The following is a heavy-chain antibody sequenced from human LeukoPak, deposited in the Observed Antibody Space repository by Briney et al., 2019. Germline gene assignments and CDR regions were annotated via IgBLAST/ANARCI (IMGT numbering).Heavy chain of an antibody. CDR2: IYYSGST. J-gene: IGHJ5*02. CDR3: ARGDSDWFDP. V-gene: IGHV4-39*01. CDR1: GGSISSSSYY. Sequence: PSETLSLTCTVSGGSISSSSYYWGWIRHPPGKGLAWIGSIYYSGSTYYDPSLKSRVTISVDTSKNQFSLKLSSVTAADTAVYYCARGDSDWFDPWGQGTLVTVSS. D-gene: IGHD3-10*01.